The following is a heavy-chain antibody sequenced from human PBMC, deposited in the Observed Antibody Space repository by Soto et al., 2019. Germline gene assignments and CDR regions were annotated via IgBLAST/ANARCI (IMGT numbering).Heavy chain of an antibody. D-gene: IGHD2-15*01. CDR1: GFTFSSYG. CDR3: ASEYCSGGSCHYYGMDV. V-gene: IGHV3-33*01. CDR2: IWYDGSNK. J-gene: IGHJ6*02. Sequence: QVQLVESGGGVVQPGRSLRLSCAASGFTFSSYGMHWVRQAPGKGLEWVAVIWYDGSNKYYADSVKGRFTISRDNPQTTRYLPMNSLRAEDTAVYYCASEYCSGGSCHYYGMDVWGQGTTVTVSS.